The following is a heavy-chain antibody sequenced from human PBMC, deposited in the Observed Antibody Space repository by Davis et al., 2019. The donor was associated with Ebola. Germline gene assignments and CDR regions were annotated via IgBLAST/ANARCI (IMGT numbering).Heavy chain of an antibody. V-gene: IGHV3-7*01. J-gene: IGHJ5*02. CDR2: IKQDGSEI. Sequence: PGGSLRLSCAASGFTFSNYWMSWVRQAPGKGLEWVASIKQDGSEIYYVDSVKGRFTISRDNAKNSLYLQMNSLRAEDTAVYYCARVPAAAGRGDNWLDPWGQGTLVTVSS. CDR3: ARVPAAAGRGDNWLDP. D-gene: IGHD6-13*01. CDR1: GFTFSNYW.